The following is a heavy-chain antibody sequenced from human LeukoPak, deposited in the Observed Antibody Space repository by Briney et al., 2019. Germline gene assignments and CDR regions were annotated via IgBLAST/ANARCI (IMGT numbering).Heavy chain of an antibody. CDR1: GVTFTNYG. CDR3: ANDQSSGSYLSGDY. J-gene: IGHJ4*02. V-gene: IGHV3-23*01. D-gene: IGHD1-26*01. Sequence: GGSLRLSCAVSGVTFTNYGMTWVRQAPGKGLEWVSAISGSGGSTYYADSVKGRFTISRDNSKNTLYLQMNSLRAEDTAVYYCANDQSSGSYLSGDYWGQGTLVTVSS. CDR2: ISGSGGST.